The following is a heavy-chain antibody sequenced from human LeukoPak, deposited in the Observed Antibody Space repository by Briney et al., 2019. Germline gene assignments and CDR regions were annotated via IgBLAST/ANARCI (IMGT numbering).Heavy chain of an antibody. J-gene: IGHJ4*02. D-gene: IGHD6-13*01. Sequence: SETLSLTCTVSGYSISSGYYWGWIRQPPGKGLEWIGSIYHSGSTYYNPSLKSRVTISVDTSKNQFSLKLSSVTGADTAVYYCARDIGIGSSWYGYEGYWGQGTLVTVSS. V-gene: IGHV4-38-2*02. CDR1: GYSISSGYY. CDR2: IYHSGST. CDR3: ARDIGIGSSWYGYEGY.